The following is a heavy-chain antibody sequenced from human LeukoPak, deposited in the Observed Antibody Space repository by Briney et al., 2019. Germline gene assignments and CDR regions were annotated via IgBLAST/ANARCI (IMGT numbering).Heavy chain of an antibody. D-gene: IGHD3-3*01. V-gene: IGHV3-30*03. CDR1: GFTFSSYG. J-gene: IGHJ3*01. CDR3: AREDDFWSGYSV. CDR2: ISYDGSNK. Sequence: GGSLRLSCAASGFTFSSYGMHWVRQAPGKGLEWVAVISYDGSNKYYADSVKGRFTISRDNAKNTLYLQMNSLRAEDTAVYYCAREDDFWSGYSVWGQGTMVTVSS.